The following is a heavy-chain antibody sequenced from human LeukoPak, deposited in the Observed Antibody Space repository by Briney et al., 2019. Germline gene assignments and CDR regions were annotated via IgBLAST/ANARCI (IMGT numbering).Heavy chain of an antibody. V-gene: IGHV4-38-2*02. Sequence: SETLSLTCTVSGYSISSGFYWGWIRQPPGKGLEWIGNVYHGGSSYYNPSLKSRVTISVDTSKNQFSLNLYSVTAAGTAVYYCARRVGSSDCFDYWGQGTLVTVSS. CDR3: ARRVGSSDCFDY. CDR2: VYHGGSS. D-gene: IGHD6-6*01. CDR1: GYSISSGFY. J-gene: IGHJ4*02.